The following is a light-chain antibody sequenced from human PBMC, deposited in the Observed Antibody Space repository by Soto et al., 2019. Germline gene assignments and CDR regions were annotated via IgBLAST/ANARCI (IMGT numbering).Light chain of an antibody. Sequence: QMTQSPSTLSASVGDRVTITCRASQSISSWLAWYQQKPGKAPNLLMYAASTLQSGVPSRFSGGESGTEYTLTISSLQPEDSATYYCQQLYIFPLTFGQGTRLEIK. CDR1: QSISSW. V-gene: IGKV1-9*01. CDR3: QQLYIFPLT. J-gene: IGKJ5*01. CDR2: AAS.